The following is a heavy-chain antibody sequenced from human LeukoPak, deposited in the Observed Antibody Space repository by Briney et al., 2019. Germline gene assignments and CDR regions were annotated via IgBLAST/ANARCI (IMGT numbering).Heavy chain of an antibody. V-gene: IGHV4-39*01. CDR3: ARQGASWYYGSGSYYGNDY. CDR1: GGSISSSSYY. D-gene: IGHD3-10*01. Sequence: SETLSLTCTVSGGSISSSSYYWGWIRQPPGKGLEWIGSIYYSGSTYYNPSLKSRVTISVDTSKNQFSLKLSSVTAAHTAVYYCARQGASWYYGSGSYYGNDYWGQGTLVTVSS. CDR2: IYYSGST. J-gene: IGHJ4*02.